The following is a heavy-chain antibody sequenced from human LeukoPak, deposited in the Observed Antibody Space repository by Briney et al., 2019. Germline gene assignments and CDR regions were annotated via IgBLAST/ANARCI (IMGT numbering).Heavy chain of an antibody. J-gene: IGHJ6*04. Sequence: PSETLSLTCTVSDGSISSYYWSWIRQPPGKGLEWIGYIYYSGSTNYNPSLKSRVTISVDTSKNQFSLKLSSVTAADTAVYYCARVSSGWYPNYYYYYGMDVWGKGTTVTVSS. V-gene: IGHV4-59*01. CDR2: IYYSGST. CDR1: DGSISSYY. CDR3: ARVSSGWYPNYYYYYGMDV. D-gene: IGHD6-19*01.